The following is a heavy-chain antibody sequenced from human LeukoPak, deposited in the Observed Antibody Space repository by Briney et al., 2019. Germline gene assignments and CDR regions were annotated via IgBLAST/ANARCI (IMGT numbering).Heavy chain of an antibody. D-gene: IGHD3-10*01. Sequence: ASVKVSRKASGYTFTSYDINWVRQATGQGLEWMGWINPNSGGTNYAQKFQGRVTMTRDTSISTAYMELSRLRSDDTAVYYCARDSITMVRGVSNWFDPWGQGTLVTVSS. CDR3: ARDSITMVRGVSNWFDP. CDR1: GYTFTSYD. V-gene: IGHV1-2*02. J-gene: IGHJ5*02. CDR2: INPNSGGT.